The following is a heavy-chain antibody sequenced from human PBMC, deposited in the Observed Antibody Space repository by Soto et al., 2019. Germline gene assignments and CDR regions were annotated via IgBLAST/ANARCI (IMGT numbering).Heavy chain of an antibody. Sequence: QVQLVQSGAEVKKPGASVKVSCKASGYTFTNYDINWVRQATGQGLEWMGWMNPNSGNTGYTQKFQGRVTMTRNTSISTADMELSSLRSEDTAVYYCARNYHGSGSYYNRFDPWGQGTLVTVSS. J-gene: IGHJ5*02. D-gene: IGHD3-10*01. V-gene: IGHV1-8*01. CDR1: GYTFTNYD. CDR2: MNPNSGNT. CDR3: ARNYHGSGSYYNRFDP.